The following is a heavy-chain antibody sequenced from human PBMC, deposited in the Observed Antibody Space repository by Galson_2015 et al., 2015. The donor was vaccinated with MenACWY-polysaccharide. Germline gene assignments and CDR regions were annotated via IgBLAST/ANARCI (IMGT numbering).Heavy chain of an antibody. CDR2: ISYDGSNK. CDR1: GFTFSSYG. V-gene: IGHV3-30*18. CDR3: AKAKWELSYYYYGMDV. Sequence: SMRLSCAAPGFTFSSYGMHWVRQAPGKGLEWVAVISYDGSNKYYAESVKGRFTISRDNSKNTLYLQMNSLRAEDTAVYYCAKAKWELSYYYYGMDVWGQGTTVTVSS. J-gene: IGHJ6*02. D-gene: IGHD1-26*01.